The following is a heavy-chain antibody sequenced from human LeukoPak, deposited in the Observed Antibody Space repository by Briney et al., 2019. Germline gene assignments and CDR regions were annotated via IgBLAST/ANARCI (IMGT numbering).Heavy chain of an antibody. D-gene: IGHD3-3*01. CDR3: ARLDRVVLEWSESEDY. CDR1: GGSISSSSYY. J-gene: IGHJ4*02. Sequence: PSETLSLTCTVSGGSISSSSYYWGWIRQPPGKGLEWIGSIYYSGSTYYNPSLKSRVTISVDTSKNQFSLKLSSVTAADTAVYYCARLDRVVLEWSESEDYWGQGTLVTVSS. V-gene: IGHV4-39*01. CDR2: IYYSGST.